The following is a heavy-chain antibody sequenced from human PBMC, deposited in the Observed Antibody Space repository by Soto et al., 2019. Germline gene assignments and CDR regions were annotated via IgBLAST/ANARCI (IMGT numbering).Heavy chain of an antibody. V-gene: IGHV3-33*01. J-gene: IGHJ5*02. Sequence: GGSLRLSCTASGFTFSSYGMHWVRQAPGKGLEWLTVIWYDGSNKYYADSVKGRFTISRDNSKNTVYLQMKGLRAEDTAVYYCAREDYDSSGYYSGVFLDPWGQGTLVTVSS. CDR2: IWYDGSNK. CDR3: AREDYDSSGYYSGVFLDP. D-gene: IGHD3-22*01. CDR1: GFTFSSYG.